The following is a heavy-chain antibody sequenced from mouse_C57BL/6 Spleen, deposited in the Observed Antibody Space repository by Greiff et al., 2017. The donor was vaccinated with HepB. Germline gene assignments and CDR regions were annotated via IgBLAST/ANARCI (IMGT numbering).Heavy chain of an antibody. CDR3: TANYGSSPFAY. CDR2: IRLKSDNYAT. Sequence: EVKLEVSGGGLVQPGGSMKLSCVASGFTFSNYWMNWVRQSPEKGLEWVAQIRLKSDNYATHYAESVKGRFTISRDDSKSSVYLQMNNLRAEDTGIYYCTANYGSSPFAYWGQGTLVTVSA. CDR1: GFTFSNYW. J-gene: IGHJ3*01. V-gene: IGHV6-3*01. D-gene: IGHD1-1*01.